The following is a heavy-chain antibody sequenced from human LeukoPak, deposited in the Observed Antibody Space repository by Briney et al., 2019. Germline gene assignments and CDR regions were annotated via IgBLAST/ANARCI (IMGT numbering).Heavy chain of an antibody. CDR1: GGSFGGYY. J-gene: IGHJ4*02. CDR3: ARTAVAGCKTCFDY. CDR2: INHSGST. V-gene: IGHV4-34*01. D-gene: IGHD6-19*01. Sequence: SETLSLTCAVYGGSFGGYYWSWIRQPPGKGLEWIGEINHSGSTNYNPSLKSRVTISVDTSKNQFSLKLSSVTAADTAVYYCARTAVAGCKTCFDYWGQGTLVTVSS.